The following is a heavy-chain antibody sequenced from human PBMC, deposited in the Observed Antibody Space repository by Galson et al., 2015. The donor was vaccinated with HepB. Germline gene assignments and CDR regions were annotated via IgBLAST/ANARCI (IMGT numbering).Heavy chain of an antibody. CDR2: IIPIFDTT. CDR3: VRGKFNGVPFDP. D-gene: IGHD3-10*01. CDR1: GGTFKNYP. J-gene: IGHJ5*02. Sequence: SVKVSCKASGGTFKNYPIPWVRQAPGQGLEWMGGIIPIFDTTHYAQKFQARVTITADESTSTAYMELTNLRSEDTAIYYCVRGKFNGVPFDPWGQRTLVTVSP. V-gene: IGHV1-69*13.